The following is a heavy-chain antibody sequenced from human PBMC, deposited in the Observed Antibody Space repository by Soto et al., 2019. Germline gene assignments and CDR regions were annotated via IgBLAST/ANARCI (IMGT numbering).Heavy chain of an antibody. D-gene: IGHD3-16*02. J-gene: IGHJ4*02. CDR1: GGSISSSNW. CDR3: ASLSRYYSDY. CDR2: IYHSRST. V-gene: IGHV4-4*02. Sequence: QVQLQESGPGLVKPSGTLSLTCAVSGGSISSSNWWNWVRQPPGKGLEWVGEIYHSRSTNCNPSLKTRVTISVDKSQNQFSRKLSSVTAEDTAVYYCASLSRYYSDYWGQGTLVTVSS.